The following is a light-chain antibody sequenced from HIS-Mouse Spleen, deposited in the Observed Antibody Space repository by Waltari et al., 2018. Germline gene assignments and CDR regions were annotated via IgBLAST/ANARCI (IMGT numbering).Light chain of an antibody. Sequence: QSVLTQPPSVSGAPGQRVTISCTGSSPTTGAGYDVHWYQQLPGTAPKLLIYGNSNRPSGVPDRFSGSKSGTSASLAITGLQAEDEADYYCQSYDSSLSGSGVFGGGTKLTVL. CDR1: SPTTGAGYD. V-gene: IGLV1-40*01. J-gene: IGLJ3*02. CDR3: QSYDSSLSGSGV. CDR2: GNS.